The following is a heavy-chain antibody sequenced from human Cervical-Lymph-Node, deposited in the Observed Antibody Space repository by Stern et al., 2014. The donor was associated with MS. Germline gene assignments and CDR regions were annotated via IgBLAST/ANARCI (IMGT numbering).Heavy chain of an antibody. CDR1: GSIFSSHA. V-gene: IGHV3-30*18. D-gene: IGHD2-15*01. CDR2: TSYDGTNE. J-gene: IGHJ6*02. Sequence: VQLEESGGGVVQPGRSLRLSCAASGSIFSSHAMHWVRQAPGKGLEWVALTSYDGTNEYYADAVKGRFTISRDKSKNTLDLQMNSLRAEDTAVYYCAKVLGYYYGIDVWGQGTTVTVSS. CDR3: AKVLGYYYGIDV.